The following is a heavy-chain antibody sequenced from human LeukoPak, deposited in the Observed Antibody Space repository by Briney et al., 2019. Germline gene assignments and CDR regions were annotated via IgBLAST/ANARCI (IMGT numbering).Heavy chain of an antibody. V-gene: IGHV3-33*01. Sequence: PGGSLRLSCAASGFTFSSYGMHWVRQAPGKGLEWLAVIWYDGSNKYYADSVKGRFTISRDNSKNTLYLQMNSLRAEDTAVYYCARRPREPARFGELLFDYWGQGTLVTVSS. J-gene: IGHJ4*02. CDR3: ARRPREPARFGELLFDY. CDR1: GFTFSSYG. CDR2: IWYDGSNK. D-gene: IGHD3-10*01.